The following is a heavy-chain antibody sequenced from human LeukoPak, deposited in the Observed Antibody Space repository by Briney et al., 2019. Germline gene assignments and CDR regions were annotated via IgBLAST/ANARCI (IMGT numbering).Heavy chain of an antibody. V-gene: IGHV3-21*01. Sequence: GGSLRLSCAASGFTFSSYSMNWVRQAPGKGLERVSAISSSSSYIYYADSVKGRFTISRDNAENSLYLQMNSLRAEDTAVYYCARDWYCSSTSCPLDYWGQGTLVTVSS. CDR2: ISSSSSYI. CDR1: GFTFSSYS. D-gene: IGHD2-2*01. J-gene: IGHJ4*02. CDR3: ARDWYCSSTSCPLDY.